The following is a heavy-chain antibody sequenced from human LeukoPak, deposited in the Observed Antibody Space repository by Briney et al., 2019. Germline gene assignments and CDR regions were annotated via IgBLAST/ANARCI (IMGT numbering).Heavy chain of an antibody. CDR2: IYYSGST. J-gene: IGHJ4*02. V-gene: IGHV4-39*01. D-gene: IGHD3-3*01. CDR1: GGSISSSSYY. CDR3: ARQEYYDFWRWDSYYFDY. Sequence: KPSETLSLTSTVSGGSISSSSYYWGWIRQPPGKGLEWIGSIYYSGSTYYNPSLKSRVTISVDTSKNQFSLKLSSVTAADTAVYYCARQEYYDFWRWDSYYFDYWGQGTLVTVSS.